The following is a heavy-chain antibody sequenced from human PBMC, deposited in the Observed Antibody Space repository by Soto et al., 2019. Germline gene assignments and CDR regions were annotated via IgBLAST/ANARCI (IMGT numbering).Heavy chain of an antibody. V-gene: IGHV4-34*01. CDR1: GGSFSGYY. J-gene: IGHJ4*02. D-gene: IGHD6-6*01. CDR3: ARVGQLVYYFDY. CDR2: INHSGST. Sequence: SETLSLTCAVYGGSFSGYYWSWIRQPPGKGLEWIGEINHSGSTNYNPSLKSRVTISVDTSKNQFSLKLSSVTAADTAVYYCARVGQLVYYFDYWGQGTLVTVSS.